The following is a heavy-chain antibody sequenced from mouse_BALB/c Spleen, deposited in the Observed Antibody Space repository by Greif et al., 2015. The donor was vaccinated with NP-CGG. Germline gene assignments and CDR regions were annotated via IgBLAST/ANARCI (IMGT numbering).Heavy chain of an antibody. Sequence: VQVVESGAELARPGSSVKISCKASGYAFSSYWMNWVKQRPGQGLEWIGQIYPGDGDTNYNGKFEGKATLTADKSSSTAYMQLSSLTSEDSAVYFCARSGITTVVPYFDCWGQGTTLTVSS. V-gene: IGHV1-80*01. CDR2: IYPGDGDT. CDR3: ARSGITTVVPYFDC. D-gene: IGHD1-1*01. CDR1: GYAFSSYW. J-gene: IGHJ2*01.